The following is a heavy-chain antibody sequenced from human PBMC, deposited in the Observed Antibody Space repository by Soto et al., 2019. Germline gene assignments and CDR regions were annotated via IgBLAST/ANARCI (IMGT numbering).Heavy chain of an antibody. CDR3: ARGPQLIRADTCFDP. D-gene: IGHD3-22*01. CDR1: EGSVIGFC. Sequence: ASQTLSLTWTVSEGSVIGFCGICIRQTTGKGLEWIGNIHNSGASKYNPSLKSRVTISLDTSKNEFSLKIGSVTTADTAVYYCARGPQLIRADTCFDPWGQGTLVTVSS. CDR2: IHNSGAS. V-gene: IGHV4-59*02. J-gene: IGHJ5*02.